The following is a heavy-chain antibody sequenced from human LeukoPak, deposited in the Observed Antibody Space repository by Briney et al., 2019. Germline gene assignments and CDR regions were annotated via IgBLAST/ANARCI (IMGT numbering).Heavy chain of an antibody. CDR1: GFTFSSYG. D-gene: IGHD3/OR15-3a*01. CDR3: AKGSKMLIFTRDYYMDV. CDR2: IRYDGSNK. V-gene: IGHV3-30*02. J-gene: IGHJ6*03. Sequence: GGSLRLSCAASGFTFSSYGMHWVRQAPGKGLEWVAFIRYDGSNKYYADSVKGRFTISRDNSKNTLFLQMNSLRAEDTAVYYCAKGSKMLIFTRDYYMDVWGKVTTVTISS.